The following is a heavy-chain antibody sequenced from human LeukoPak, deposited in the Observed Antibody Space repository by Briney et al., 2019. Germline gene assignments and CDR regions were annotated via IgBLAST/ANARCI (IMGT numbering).Heavy chain of an antibody. Sequence: GASVKVSCKASGYTFTSYDINWVRQATGQGLEWMGRIIPILGIANYAQKFQGRVTITADKSMSTAYMELSSLRSEDTAVYYCARCEDPYYYYGMDVWGQGTTVTVSS. CDR1: GYTFTSYD. J-gene: IGHJ6*02. CDR3: ARCEDPYYYYGMDV. V-gene: IGHV1-69*04. CDR2: IIPILGIA.